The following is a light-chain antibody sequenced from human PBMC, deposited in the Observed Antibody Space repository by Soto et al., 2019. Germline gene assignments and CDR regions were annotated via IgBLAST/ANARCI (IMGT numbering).Light chain of an antibody. CDR1: QSVGRNY. J-gene: IGKJ1*01. CDR2: GAS. CDR3: EQYGSSPWT. Sequence: ENVLTQSPGTLALSPGERATLSCRASQSVGRNYLAWFQQKSGQAPRLVIYGASSRAAGIPDRLSGSGSGTDFNLTISRLEPEDFSVYYCEQYGSSPWTFGQVTTVDI. V-gene: IGKV3-20*01.